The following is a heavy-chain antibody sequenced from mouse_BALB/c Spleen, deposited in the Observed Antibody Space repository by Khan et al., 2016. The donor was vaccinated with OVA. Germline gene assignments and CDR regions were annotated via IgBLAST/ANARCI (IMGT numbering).Heavy chain of an antibody. CDR1: GFTFSTYG. D-gene: IGHD1-1*01. CDR3: SRLAYYYDSEGFAY. J-gene: IGHJ3*01. CDR2: VSTGGHYT. V-gene: IGHV5-6*01. Sequence: EVELVESGGDVVKPGGSLKLSCAASGFTFSTYGMSWVRQTPDKRLEWVATVSTGGHYTYYSDTVKGRFTISRDNAKNPLYLQMSSLRSEDTAMFYCSRLAYYYDSEGFAYWGQGTLVTVSA.